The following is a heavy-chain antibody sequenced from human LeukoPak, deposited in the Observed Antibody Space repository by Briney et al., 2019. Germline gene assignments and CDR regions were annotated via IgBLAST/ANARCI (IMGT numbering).Heavy chain of an antibody. CDR1: GFTFSSYA. CDR3: ARDDYGDYFPGY. CDR2: ISYDGSNK. Sequence: GGSLRLSCAASGFTFSSYAMHWVRQAPGKGLEWVAVISYDGSNKYYADSVKGRFTISRDNSKNTLYLQMNSLRAEDTAVYYCARDDYGDYFPGYWGQGTLVTVSS. J-gene: IGHJ4*02. V-gene: IGHV3-30-3*01. D-gene: IGHD4-17*01.